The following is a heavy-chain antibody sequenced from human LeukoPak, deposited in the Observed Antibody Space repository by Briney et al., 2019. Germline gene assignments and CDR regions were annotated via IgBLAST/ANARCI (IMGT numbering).Heavy chain of an antibody. CDR1: GGSIRSYY. CDR2: IYFSGST. J-gene: IGHJ4*02. Sequence: SETLSLTCTVSGGSIRSYYWSWIRQPPGKGLEWIGYIYFSGSTSYNPSLKSRVTISVDRSKNQFSLKLSSVAAADTAVYYCARSYDTNSDYWGQGTLVTVSS. CDR3: ARSYDTNSDY. V-gene: IGHV4-59*01. D-gene: IGHD3-3*01.